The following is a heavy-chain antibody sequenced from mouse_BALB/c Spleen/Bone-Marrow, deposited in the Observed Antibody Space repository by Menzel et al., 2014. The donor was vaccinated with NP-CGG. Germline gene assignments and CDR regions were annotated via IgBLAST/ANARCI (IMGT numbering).Heavy chain of an antibody. D-gene: IGHD3-1*01. V-gene: IGHV14-3*02. CDR3: ARRAARATGFAY. Sequence: LVESGAELVKPGASVKLSCTASSFNIKDTYMHWVKQRPEQGLEWIGRIDPANGNTKYDPKFQGKATITADTSSNTAYLQLSSLTSEDTAVYYCARRAARATGFAYWGQGTLVTVSA. CDR1: SFNIKDTY. CDR2: IDPANGNT. J-gene: IGHJ3*01.